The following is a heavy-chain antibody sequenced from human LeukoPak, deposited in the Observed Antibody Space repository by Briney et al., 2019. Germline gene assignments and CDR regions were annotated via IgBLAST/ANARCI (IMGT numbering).Heavy chain of an antibody. CDR2: FFYSGST. V-gene: IGHV4-59*12. J-gene: IGHJ4*02. CDR1: GGSLDPYY. Sequence: SETLSLTCSVSGGSLDPYYWSWIRQPPGKGLEWIGYFFYSGSTNYNPSFNSRVIISIDTAKNQISLSLSSVTAADTAVYYCARLRTKYYDILTGYFLSIYYFDYWGQGTLVTVSS. D-gene: IGHD3-9*01. CDR3: ARLRTKYYDILTGYFLSIYYFDY.